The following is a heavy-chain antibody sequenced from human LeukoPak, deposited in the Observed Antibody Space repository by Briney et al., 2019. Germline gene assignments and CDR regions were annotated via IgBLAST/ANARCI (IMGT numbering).Heavy chain of an antibody. CDR1: GGFFSSGTYY. CDR2: IYYSGST. D-gene: IGHD4-17*01. CDR3: ARNYGDSLYYFDY. Sequence: SETLSLTCTVSGGFFSSGTYYWSWIWQPPRKGLEWIGYIYYSGSTNYSPSLKSRVTISADTSKNQFSLKLTSVTVADTAVYYCARNYGDSLYYFDYWGQGTLVTVSS. J-gene: IGHJ4*02. V-gene: IGHV4-61*01.